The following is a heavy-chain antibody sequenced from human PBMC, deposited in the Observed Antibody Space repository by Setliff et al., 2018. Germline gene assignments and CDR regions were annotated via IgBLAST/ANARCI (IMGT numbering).Heavy chain of an antibody. V-gene: IGHV4-38-2*02. D-gene: IGHD2-21*02. Sequence: SETLSLTCTVSGYSISSGYIWGWIRQPPGKGLEWVGNIGHTGSINYNPSLKSRLTISRDTSKNQVSLKLNSVTATDTAVYYCARDLGHGGDSDYWGQVILVTVSS. J-gene: IGHJ4*02. CDR2: IGHTGSI. CDR3: ARDLGHGGDSDY. CDR1: GYSISSGYI.